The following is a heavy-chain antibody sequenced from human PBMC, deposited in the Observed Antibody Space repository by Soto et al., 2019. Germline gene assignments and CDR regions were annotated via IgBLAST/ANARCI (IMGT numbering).Heavy chain of an antibody. J-gene: IGHJ4*02. CDR1: GFTFSSFA. CDR3: ARGWGSTSSPIDY. V-gene: IGHV3-23*01. D-gene: IGHD2-2*01. Sequence: PGGSLRLSCSASGFTFSSFAMSRVRQAPGKGLEWVSTISTSGGSTYYADSVKGRFTLSRDNSKNTLYLQMNSLRAEDTAVYYCARGWGSTSSPIDYWGQGTLVTVSS. CDR2: ISTSGGST.